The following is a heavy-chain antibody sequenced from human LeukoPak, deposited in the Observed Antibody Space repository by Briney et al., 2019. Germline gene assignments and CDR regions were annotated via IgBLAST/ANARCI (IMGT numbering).Heavy chain of an antibody. V-gene: IGHV1-46*01. D-gene: IGHD4-17*01. CDR3: ARDWYGDYGIGSGYFDY. Sequence: ASVKVSCKASGYTFTSYYMHWVRQAPGQGLEWMGIINPSGGSTSYAQKFQGRVTMTRDTSTSTVYMELSSLRSEDTAVYYCARDWYGDYGIGSGYFDYWGQGTLVTVSS. CDR1: GYTFTSYY. J-gene: IGHJ4*02. CDR2: INPSGGST.